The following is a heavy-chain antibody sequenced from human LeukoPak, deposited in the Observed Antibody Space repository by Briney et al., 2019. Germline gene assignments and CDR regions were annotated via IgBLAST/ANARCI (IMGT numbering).Heavy chain of an antibody. J-gene: IGHJ5*02. V-gene: IGHV4-59*01. CDR3: ARVVTMVRGVINRFDP. Sequence: SETLSLTCTASGGSISSYYWSWIRQPPGKGLEWIGYIYYSGSTNYNPPLKSRVTISVDTSKNQFSLKLSSVTAADTAVYYCARVVTMVRGVINRFDPWGQGTLVTVSS. CDR2: IYYSGST. CDR1: GGSISSYY. D-gene: IGHD3-10*01.